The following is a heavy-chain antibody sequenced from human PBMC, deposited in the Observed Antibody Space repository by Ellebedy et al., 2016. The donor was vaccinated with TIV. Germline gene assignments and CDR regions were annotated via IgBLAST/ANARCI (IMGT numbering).Heavy chain of an antibody. V-gene: IGHV4-59*12. D-gene: IGHD6-19*01. Sequence: GSLRLSCTVSGGSISSYYWSWIRQPPGKGLEWIGYIYYSGSTNYNPSLKSRVTISVDTSKNQFSLKLSSVTAADTAVYYCARGVWYSSGWKQRHYFDYWGQGTLVTVSS. J-gene: IGHJ4*02. CDR3: ARGVWYSSGWKQRHYFDY. CDR2: IYYSGST. CDR1: GGSISSYY.